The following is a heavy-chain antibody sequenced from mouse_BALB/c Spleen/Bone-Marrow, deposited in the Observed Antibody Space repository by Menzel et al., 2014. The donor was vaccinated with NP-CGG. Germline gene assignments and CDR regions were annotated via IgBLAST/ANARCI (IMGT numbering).Heavy chain of an antibody. CDR1: GYAFTNYL. J-gene: IGHJ4*01. Sequence: QVQLQQSGAELVRPGTSVKVSCKASGYAFTNYLIEWVKQRPGQGLEWIGVINPGSGGTNYNEKFKGKATLTADKSSSTAYMQLSSLTSEGSAVYLCARWYYAMDYWGQEASGPVPS. CDR3: ARWYYAMDY. CDR2: INPGSGGT. V-gene: IGHV1-54*01.